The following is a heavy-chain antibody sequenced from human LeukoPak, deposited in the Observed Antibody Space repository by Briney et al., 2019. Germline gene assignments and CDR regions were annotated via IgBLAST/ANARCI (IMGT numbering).Heavy chain of an antibody. CDR1: GYTFTSYD. D-gene: IGHD3-10*01. CDR2: MNPNSGNT. V-gene: IGHV1-8*03. Sequence: ASVKVSCKASGYTFTSYDINWVRQATGQGLEWMGWMNPNSGNTGYAQKFQGRVTITRNTSISTAYMEQSSLRSEDTAVYYCARSEGRWFGELLGYYYYMDVWGKGTTVTVSS. CDR3: ARSEGRWFGELLGYYYYMDV. J-gene: IGHJ6*03.